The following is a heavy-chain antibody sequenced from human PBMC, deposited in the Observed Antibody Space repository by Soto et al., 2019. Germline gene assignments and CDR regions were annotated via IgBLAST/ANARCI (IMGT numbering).Heavy chain of an antibody. D-gene: IGHD4-17*01. CDR3: ARRMTTVTTFDY. CDR1: GGSISSGGYS. J-gene: IGHJ4*02. V-gene: IGHV4-30-2*01. CDR2: IYHSGST. Sequence: QLQLQESGSGLVKPSQTLSLTCAVSGGSISSGGYSCNWIRQPPGKGPEWIGYIYHSGSTYYNPSLKRRVTISVDRSKNKFTLNLSSVTAADTAVYYCARRMTTVTTFDYWGPGTLVTLSS.